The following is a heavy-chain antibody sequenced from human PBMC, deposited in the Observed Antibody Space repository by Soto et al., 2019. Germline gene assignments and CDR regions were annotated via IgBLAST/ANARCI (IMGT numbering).Heavy chain of an antibody. V-gene: IGHV5-51*01. CDR2: IYPGDSDT. D-gene: IGHD6-13*01. J-gene: IGHJ6*02. Sequence: GESLKISCKGSGYSFTSYLIGWVRQMPGKGLEWMGIIYPGDSDTRYSPSFQGQVTISADKSISTAYLQWSSLKASDTAMYYCARQGPQVSSSWYVPYYYYGMDVWGHGTTVTVSS. CDR3: ARQGPQVSSSWYVPYYYYGMDV. CDR1: GYSFTSYL.